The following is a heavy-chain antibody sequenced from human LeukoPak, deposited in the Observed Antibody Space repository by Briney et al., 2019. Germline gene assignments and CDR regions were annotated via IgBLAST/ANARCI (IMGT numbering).Heavy chain of an antibody. CDR3: AREDGSYPYYYYGMDV. Sequence: ASVNVSCKASGYTFTGYYMHWVRQAPGQGLECMGWINPNSGGTNYAQKFQGRVTMTRDTSISTAYMELSRLRSDDTAVYYCAREDGSYPYYYYGMDVWGQGTTVTVSS. J-gene: IGHJ6*02. CDR2: INPNSGGT. CDR1: GYTFTGYY. V-gene: IGHV1-2*02. D-gene: IGHD1-26*01.